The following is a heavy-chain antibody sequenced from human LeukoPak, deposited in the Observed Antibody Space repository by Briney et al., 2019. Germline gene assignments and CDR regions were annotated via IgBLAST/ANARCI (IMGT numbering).Heavy chain of an antibody. Sequence: GGSLRLSCTTSGFPFRDFSMTWVRQAPGQGLEWISTTDSGGTSTYYAESVKGRFTISRDNSKDALYLQMSSLRVEDTAIYYCAKQSYARSLGEGGPGTLVTVSS. D-gene: IGHD2-8*01. CDR3: AKQSYARSLGE. CDR2: TDSGGTST. J-gene: IGHJ4*02. V-gene: IGHV3-23*01. CDR1: GFPFRDFS.